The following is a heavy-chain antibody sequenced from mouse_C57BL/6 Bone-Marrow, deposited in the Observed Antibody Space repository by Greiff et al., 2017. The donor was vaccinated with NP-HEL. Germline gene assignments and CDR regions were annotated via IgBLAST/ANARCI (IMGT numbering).Heavy chain of an antibody. Sequence: EVKVIESEGGLVQPGSSMKLSCTASGFTFSDYYMAWVRQVPEKGLEWVANINYDGSSTYYLDSLKSRFIISRDNAKNILYLQMSSLKSEDTATYYCARDYSSYPSYWYFDVWGTGTTVTVSS. CDR3: ARDYSSYPSYWYFDV. J-gene: IGHJ1*03. D-gene: IGHD1-1*01. CDR2: INYDGSST. CDR1: GFTFSDYY. V-gene: IGHV5-16*01.